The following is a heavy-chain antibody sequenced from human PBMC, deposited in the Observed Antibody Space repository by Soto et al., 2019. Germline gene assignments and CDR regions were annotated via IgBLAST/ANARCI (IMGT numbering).Heavy chain of an antibody. Sequence: SETLSLTCTVSVDSITTYYWSWIRQPAGKGLEWIGRIDASGNTNYNPSLNSRVTMPIDTSNKQFSLKLTSVTAADTAIYYCARYSNNWFQTEGMDVWGQGTTVTVSS. J-gene: IGHJ6*02. CDR2: IDASGNT. CDR3: ARYSNNWFQTEGMDV. D-gene: IGHD6-13*01. V-gene: IGHV4-4*07. CDR1: VDSITTYY.